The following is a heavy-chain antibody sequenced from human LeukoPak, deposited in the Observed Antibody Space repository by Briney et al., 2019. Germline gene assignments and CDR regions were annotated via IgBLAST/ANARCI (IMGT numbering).Heavy chain of an antibody. J-gene: IGHJ3*02. CDR3: ATPTRGDDDFDN. D-gene: IGHD3-10*01. V-gene: IGHV1-8*03. CDR1: GYTFTSYD. Sequence: ASVKVSCKASGYTFTSYDINWVRQATGQGLEWMGWINPNSGNTGYAQKFQGRVTITRNTSISTAYMELSSLSSEDTAVYYCATPTRGDDDFDNWGQGTMVTVSS. CDR2: INPNSGNT.